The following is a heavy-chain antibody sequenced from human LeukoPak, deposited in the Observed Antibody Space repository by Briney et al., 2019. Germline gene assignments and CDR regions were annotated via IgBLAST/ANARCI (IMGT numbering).Heavy chain of an antibody. J-gene: IGHJ5*02. Sequence: GGSLRLSCAASGFTFSSYWMHWVRQASGKGLVWVSRINSDGSSTSYADSVKGRFTISRDNAKNSLYLQMNSLGAEGTAVYYCARGPFSYDFWSGYYDTRYNWFDPWGQGTLVTVSS. D-gene: IGHD3-3*01. CDR2: INSDGSST. CDR1: GFTFSSYW. CDR3: ARGPFSYDFWSGYYDTRYNWFDP. V-gene: IGHV3-74*01.